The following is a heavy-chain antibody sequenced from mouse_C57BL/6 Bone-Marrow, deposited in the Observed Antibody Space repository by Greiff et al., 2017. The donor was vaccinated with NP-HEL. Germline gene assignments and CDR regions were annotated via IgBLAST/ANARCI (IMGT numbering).Heavy chain of an antibody. CDR2: IDPNSGGT. CDR1: GYTFTSYL. CDR3: ARYYYGSSSFDY. V-gene: IGHV1-72*01. D-gene: IGHD1-1*01. Sequence: VQLQQPGAELVKPGASVKLSCKASGYTFTSYLMHWVKQRPGRGLEWIGMIDPNSGGTKYNEKFKSKATLTVDKPSSTAYMQRNSLTSEDSAVYYCARYYYGSSSFDYWGQSTTLTVSS. J-gene: IGHJ2*01.